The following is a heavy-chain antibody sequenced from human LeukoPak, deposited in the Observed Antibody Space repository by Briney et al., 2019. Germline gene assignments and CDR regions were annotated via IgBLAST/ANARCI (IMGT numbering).Heavy chain of an antibody. CDR3: AILPGYSSSWYEVDY. V-gene: IGHV3-23*01. Sequence: PGGSLRLSCPASGFTFSSFAMSWARQAPGKGLKWVSGISGSGGSTYYADSVKGRFIISRDNSKNTLYLQMNSPRAEDTAVYYCAILPGYSSSWYEVDYWGQGTLVTVSS. CDR1: GFTFSSFA. D-gene: IGHD6-13*01. CDR2: ISGSGGST. J-gene: IGHJ4*02.